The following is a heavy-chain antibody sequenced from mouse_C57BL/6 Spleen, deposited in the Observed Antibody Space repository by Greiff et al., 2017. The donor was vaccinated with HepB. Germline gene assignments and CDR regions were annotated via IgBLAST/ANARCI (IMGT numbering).Heavy chain of an antibody. CDR1: GYAFSSYW. Sequence: VKLQESGAELVKPGASVKISCKASGYAFSSYWMNWVKQRPGKGLEWIGQIYPGDGDTNYNGKFKGKATLTADKSSSTAYMQLSSLTSEDSAVYFCARYGSRGYFDYWGQGTTLTVSS. D-gene: IGHD1-1*01. J-gene: IGHJ2*01. V-gene: IGHV1-80*01. CDR3: ARYGSRGYFDY. CDR2: IYPGDGDT.